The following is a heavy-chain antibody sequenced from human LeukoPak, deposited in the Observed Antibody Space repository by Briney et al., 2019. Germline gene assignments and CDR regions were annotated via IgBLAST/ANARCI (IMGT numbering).Heavy chain of an antibody. CDR1: GYTFTNYD. V-gene: IGHV1-8*01. CDR3: ARGKRGSYRAWFDP. CDR2: MNPNSGNT. Sequence: VASVKVSCKASGYTFTNYDINWVRQATGQGLEWMGWMNPNSGNTGYAQKFQGRVTMTRNTSISTAYMELSSLRSEDTAVYYCARGKRGSYRAWFDPWGQGTLVTVSS. D-gene: IGHD1-26*01. J-gene: IGHJ5*02.